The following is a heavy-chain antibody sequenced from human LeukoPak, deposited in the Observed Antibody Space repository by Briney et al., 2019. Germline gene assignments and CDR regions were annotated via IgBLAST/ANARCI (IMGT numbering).Heavy chain of an antibody. CDR2: IYYSGST. CDR1: GGSIGSYY. Sequence: PSETLSLTCTVSGGSIGSYYWSWIRQPPGKGLEWIGYIYYSGSTNYNPSLKSRVTISVDTSKNQFSPKLSSVTAADTAVYYCARVLDYLGYFDYWGQGTLVTVSS. V-gene: IGHV4-59*01. CDR3: ARVLDYLGYFDY. J-gene: IGHJ4*02. D-gene: IGHD4/OR15-4a*01.